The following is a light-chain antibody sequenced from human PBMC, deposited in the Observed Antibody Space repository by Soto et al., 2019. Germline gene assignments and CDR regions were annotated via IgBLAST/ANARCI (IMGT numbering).Light chain of an antibody. CDR1: SSDVGASNY. V-gene: IGLV2-14*03. CDR3: TSYTSSTTYV. J-gene: IGLJ1*01. CDR2: DVS. Sequence: QAVLTQPASVSGSPGQSITISCTGSSSDVGASNYVSWYQHHPGRAPKLMIYDVSNRPSGVSNRFSASKSGNTASLTISGLQTEDEADYYCTSYTSSTTYVFGTGTKVTVL.